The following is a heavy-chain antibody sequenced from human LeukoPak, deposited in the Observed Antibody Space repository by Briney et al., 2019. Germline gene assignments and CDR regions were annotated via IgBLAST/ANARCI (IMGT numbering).Heavy chain of an antibody. J-gene: IGHJ4*02. CDR3: ARALRGNSYLDY. CDR2: INPNSGGT. D-gene: IGHD4-23*01. V-gene: IGHV1-2*02. CDR1: GYTFTGYY. Sequence: ASVKVSCKASGYTFTGYYFHWVRQAPGQGLEWMGWINPNSGGTNYAQKFQGRVTMTRDTSISTAYMELSSLRSEDTAVYYCARALRGNSYLDYWGQGTLVTVSS.